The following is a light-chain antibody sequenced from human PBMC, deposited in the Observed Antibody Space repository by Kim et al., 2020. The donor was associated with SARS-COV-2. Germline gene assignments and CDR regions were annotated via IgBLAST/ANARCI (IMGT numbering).Light chain of an antibody. CDR1: SGHSDYV. J-gene: IGLJ3*02. CDR3: HTWGTGIEV. Sequence: ELTQSPSASASLGASVKLTCTLSSGHSDYVIAWHQQQPEKGPRFLLKINSDGSHNKGDGIPDRFSGSSSGAERYLTISSLQSEDEADYYCHTWGTGIEVFGGGTQLTVL. CDR2: INSDGSH. V-gene: IGLV4-69*01.